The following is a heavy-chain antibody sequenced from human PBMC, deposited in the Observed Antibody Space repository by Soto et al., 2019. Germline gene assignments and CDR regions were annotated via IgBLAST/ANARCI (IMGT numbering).Heavy chain of an antibody. CDR3: ATWHEREHAYDV. V-gene: IGHV3-53*01. CDR2: LYDVDGS. Sequence: GGSLRLSCAAFGLTISGKKYVAWVRQAPGKGLEWVSALYDVDGSFYADSVKGRFTTSSDSSKTTVYLQINDLRPDDTAVYYCATWHEREHAYDVWGQGTTVTVSS. CDR1: GLTISGKKY. D-gene: IGHD1-1*01. J-gene: IGHJ3*01.